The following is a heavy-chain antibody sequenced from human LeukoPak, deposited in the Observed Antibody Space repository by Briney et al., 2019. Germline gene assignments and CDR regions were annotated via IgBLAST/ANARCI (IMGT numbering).Heavy chain of an antibody. D-gene: IGHD5-12*01. CDR3: ARSDVDMAA. Sequence: GGSLRLSCAASGFTFSTYGMHWVRQAPGKGLEWVAVISNDGSNKLYGDSVKGRFTVSRDNSKNTLYLQMNSLRAEDSAVYYCARSDVDMAAWGQGTLVTVSS. J-gene: IGHJ5*02. V-gene: IGHV3-30*03. CDR2: ISNDGSNK. CDR1: GFTFSTYG.